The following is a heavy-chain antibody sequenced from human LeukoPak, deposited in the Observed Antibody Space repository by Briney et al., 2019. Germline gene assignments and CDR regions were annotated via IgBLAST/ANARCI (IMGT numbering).Heavy chain of an antibody. V-gene: IGHV4-59*01. J-gene: IGHJ5*02. D-gene: IGHD2-15*01. CDR2: IYYSGST. CDR1: GGSISSYY. Sequence: PSETLSLTCTVYGGSISSYYWSWIRQPPGKGLEWIGYIYYSGSTNYNPSLKSRVTISVDTSKNQFSLKLSSVTAADTAVYYCARKSTGYCSGGSCYGWFDPWGQGTLVTVSS. CDR3: ARKSTGYCSGGSCYGWFDP.